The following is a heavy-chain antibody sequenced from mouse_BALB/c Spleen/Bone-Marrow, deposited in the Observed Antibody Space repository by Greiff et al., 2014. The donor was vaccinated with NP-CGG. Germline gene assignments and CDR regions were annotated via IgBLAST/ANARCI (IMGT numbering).Heavy chain of an antibody. CDR1: GHTFTNYW. CDR3: TRDKATPYYAMDY. CDR2: IYPGSGST. D-gene: IGHD6-1*01. J-gene: IGHJ4*01. Sequence: GSELARPGGSVKLTCKASGHTFTNYWVHWVKQRPGQGLEWIGNIYPGSGSTNYDEKFKRKATLTVDTSSTTAYMQLSSLTTEDSAVYYCTRDKATPYYAMDYWGQGTSVTVSS. V-gene: IGHV1S22*01.